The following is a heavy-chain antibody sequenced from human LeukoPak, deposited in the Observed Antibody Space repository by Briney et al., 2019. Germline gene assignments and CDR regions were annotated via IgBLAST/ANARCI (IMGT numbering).Heavy chain of an antibody. J-gene: IGHJ3*02. D-gene: IGHD2-15*01. CDR3: ARDPFGYCSGGSCSDAFDI. Sequence: PSETLSLTCTVSGGSISSSSYYWGWIRQPPGKGLEWIGSIYYSGSTYYNPSLKSRVTISVDRSKNQFSLKLSSVTAADTAVYYCARDPFGYCSGGSCSDAFDIWGQGTMVTVSP. V-gene: IGHV4-39*07. CDR2: IYYSGST. CDR1: GGSISSSSYY.